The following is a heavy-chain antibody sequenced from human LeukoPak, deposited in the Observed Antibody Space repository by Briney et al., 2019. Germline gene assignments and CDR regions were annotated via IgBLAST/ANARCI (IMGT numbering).Heavy chain of an antibody. D-gene: IGHD5-24*01. CDR3: ARVSRDGYYLFDY. CDR2: ISPSGGGT. J-gene: IGHJ4*02. V-gene: IGHV1-46*01. Sequence: GASVKVSCKASGYIIATYYIDWVRQAPGQGLEWMGGISPSGGGTNYARQFQDRVTMTSDTSTTTVYMELSSLRSEDTAVYFCARVSRDGYYLFDYWGQGTLVTVSS. CDR1: GYIIATYY.